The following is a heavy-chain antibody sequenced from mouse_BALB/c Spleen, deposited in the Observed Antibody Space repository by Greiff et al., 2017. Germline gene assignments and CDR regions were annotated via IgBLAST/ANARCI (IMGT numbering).Heavy chain of an antibody. CDR2: ISDGGSYT. V-gene: IGHV5-4*02. CDR3: ARWGYDRGDY. Sequence: EVQLVESGGGLVKPGGSLKLSCAASGFTFSDYYMYWVRQTPEKRLEWVATISDGGSYTYYPDSVKGRFTISRDNAKNNLYLQMSSLKSEDTAMYYCARWGYDRGDYWGQGTTLTVSS. D-gene: IGHD2-2*01. CDR1: GFTFSDYY. J-gene: IGHJ2*01.